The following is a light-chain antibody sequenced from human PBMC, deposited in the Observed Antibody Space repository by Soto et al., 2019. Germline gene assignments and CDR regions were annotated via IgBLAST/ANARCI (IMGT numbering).Light chain of an antibody. CDR3: QSYDSSLSVNYV. J-gene: IGLJ1*01. Sequence: SVLTRPPSVSGAPGERVTISCTGSSSNIGAGYDVHWYQQLPGTAPKLLIYGNSNRPSGVPDRFSGSKSGTSASLAITGLQAEDEADYYCQSYDSSLSVNYVFGTGTKVTVL. CDR2: GNS. CDR1: SSNIGAGYD. V-gene: IGLV1-40*01.